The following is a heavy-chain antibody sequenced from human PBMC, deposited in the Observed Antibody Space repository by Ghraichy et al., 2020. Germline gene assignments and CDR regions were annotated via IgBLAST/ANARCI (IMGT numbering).Heavy chain of an antibody. Sequence: GGSLRLSCAASGFTFDDYAMHWVRQAPGKGLEWVSGISWNSGSIGYADSVKGRFTISRDNAKNSLYLQMNSLRAEDTALYYCAKDMGGQWLVRRILDAFDIWGQGTMVTVSS. CDR2: ISWNSGSI. CDR1: GFTFDDYA. D-gene: IGHD6-19*01. V-gene: IGHV3-9*01. J-gene: IGHJ3*02. CDR3: AKDMGGQWLVRRILDAFDI.